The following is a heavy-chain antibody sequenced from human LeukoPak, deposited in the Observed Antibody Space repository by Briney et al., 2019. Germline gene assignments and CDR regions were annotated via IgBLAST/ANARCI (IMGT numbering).Heavy chain of an antibody. CDR3: VRSSGWPDY. Sequence: QPGGSLRLSCAASGFTFSSYWMRWVRHAPGKGLVWVSRSNSDGGSTSYADSVKGRFTISRDSAKNTLYLQMYSLRVEDTAVYYCVRSSGWPDYWGQGTLVTVSS. CDR2: SNSDGGST. CDR1: GFTFSSYW. D-gene: IGHD6-19*01. J-gene: IGHJ4*02. V-gene: IGHV3-74*01.